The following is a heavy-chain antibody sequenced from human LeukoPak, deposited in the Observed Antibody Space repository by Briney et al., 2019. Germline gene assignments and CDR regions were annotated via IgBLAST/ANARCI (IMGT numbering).Heavy chain of an antibody. D-gene: IGHD3-10*01. J-gene: IGHJ4*02. Sequence: GGSLRLSCAASGFTFSSYGMRWVRQAPGKGLEWVAVISYDGSNKYYADSVKGRFTISRDNSKNTLYLQMNSLRAEDTAVYYCAKEQSGPFDYWGQGTLVTVSS. CDR1: GFTFSSYG. V-gene: IGHV3-30*18. CDR2: ISYDGSNK. CDR3: AKEQSGPFDY.